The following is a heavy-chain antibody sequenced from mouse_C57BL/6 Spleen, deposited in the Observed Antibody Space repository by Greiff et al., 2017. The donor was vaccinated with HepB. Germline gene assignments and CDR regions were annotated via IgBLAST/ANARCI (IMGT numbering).Heavy chain of an antibody. CDR2: IYPGSGNT. CDR1: GYTFTDYY. CDR3: ARGLYDYDLYYYAMDY. V-gene: IGHV1-76*01. J-gene: IGHJ4*01. Sequence: QVQLQQSGAELVRPGASVKLSCKASGYTFTDYYINWVKQRPGQGLEWIARIYPGSGNTYYNEKFKGKATLTAEKSSSTAYMQLSSLTSEDSAVYFCARGLYDYDLYYYAMDYWGQGTSVTVSS. D-gene: IGHD2-4*01.